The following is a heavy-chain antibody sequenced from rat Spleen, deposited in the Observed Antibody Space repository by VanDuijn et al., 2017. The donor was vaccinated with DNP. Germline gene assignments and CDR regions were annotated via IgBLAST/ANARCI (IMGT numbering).Heavy chain of an antibody. CDR1: GYSITSNY. V-gene: IGHV3-1*01. CDR2: ISYSGST. CDR3: ARLRLEWEVRAMDA. Sequence: EVQLQESGPGLVKPSQSLSLTCSVTGYSITSNYWGWIRKFPGNKMEWIGHISYSGSTSYNPSLKSRISITRDTSKNKFFLQLNSLTTEDTATYYCARLRLEWEVRAMDAWGQGTSVTVSS. J-gene: IGHJ4*01. D-gene: IGHD1-1*01.